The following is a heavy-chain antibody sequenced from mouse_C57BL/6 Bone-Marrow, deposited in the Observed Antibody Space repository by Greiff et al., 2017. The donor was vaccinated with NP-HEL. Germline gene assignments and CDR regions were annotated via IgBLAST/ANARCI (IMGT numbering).Heavy chain of an antibody. CDR1: GYTFTDYY. CDR3: ARRGEYGNYPAWFAY. J-gene: IGHJ3*01. D-gene: IGHD2-1*01. CDR2: INPYNGGT. Sequence: EVKLMESGPVLVKPGASVKMSCKASGYTFTDYYMNWVKQSHGKSLEWIGVINPYNGGTSYNQKFKGKATLTVDKSSSTAYMELNSLTSEDSAVYHCARRGEYGNYPAWFAYWGQGTLVTVSA. V-gene: IGHV1-19*01.